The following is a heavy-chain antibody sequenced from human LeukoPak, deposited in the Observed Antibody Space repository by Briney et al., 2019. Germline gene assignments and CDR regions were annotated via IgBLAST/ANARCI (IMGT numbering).Heavy chain of an antibody. CDR2: ISPYNGNT. J-gene: IGHJ3*02. Sequence: ASVKVSCKASGYTFISYGISWVRQAPGQGFEWMGWISPYNGNTKSAQELQGRVTMTTDTSTSTAYMELKSLRSDDMAVYYCARDQKQWLADAFDIWGQGTMVTVSS. V-gene: IGHV1-18*03. D-gene: IGHD6-19*01. CDR3: ARDQKQWLADAFDI. CDR1: GYTFISYG.